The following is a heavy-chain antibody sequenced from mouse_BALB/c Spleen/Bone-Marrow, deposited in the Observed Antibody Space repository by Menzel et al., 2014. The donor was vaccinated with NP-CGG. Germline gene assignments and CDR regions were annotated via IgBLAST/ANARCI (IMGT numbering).Heavy chain of an antibody. CDR3: ARDPRWLLAMDY. CDR2: SRNKANDYTR. V-gene: IGHV7-1*02. D-gene: IGHD2-3*01. CDR1: GFTFSDFY. J-gene: IGHJ4*01. Sequence: EVQRVESGGGLVQPGGSLGLSCATSGFTFSDFYMEWVRQPPGKRLEWIAASRNKANDYTREYSASVKGRFIVSRDTSQSILYLQVNALRAEDTAIYYCARDPRWLLAMDYWGQGTSVTVSS.